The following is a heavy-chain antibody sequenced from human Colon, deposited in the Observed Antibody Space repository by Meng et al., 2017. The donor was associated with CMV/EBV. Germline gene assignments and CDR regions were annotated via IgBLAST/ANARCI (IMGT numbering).Heavy chain of an antibody. J-gene: IGHJ4*02. CDR3: AKGSRDGFNGLFDY. CDR2: FSRNAEDT. V-gene: IGHV3-23*01. CDR1: GFTFSSHA. D-gene: IGHD5-24*01. Sequence: GGSLRLSCLASGFTFSSHAMSWFRQAPGKGLEWVSGFSRNAEDTYYADSVRGRFTMSRDTSKNTLYLQMNSLRAEDTAVYYCAKGSRDGFNGLFDYWDQGALVTVSS.